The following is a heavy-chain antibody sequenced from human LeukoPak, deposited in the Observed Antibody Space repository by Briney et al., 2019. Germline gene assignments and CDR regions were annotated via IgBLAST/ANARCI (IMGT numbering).Heavy chain of an antibody. J-gene: IGHJ6*03. V-gene: IGHV4-34*01. CDR2: IHTIGNT. CDR3: AREVRSSSWYSSYYYYYMDV. Sequence: PSETLSLTCAVYGGSFSGYYWSWIRQPPGKGLEWIGRIHTIGNTNYSPSLWRRVTIDTSKNQFSLKLSSVTAADTAVYYCAREVRSSSWYSSYYYYYMDVWGKGTTVTVSS. CDR1: GGSFSGYY. D-gene: IGHD6-13*01.